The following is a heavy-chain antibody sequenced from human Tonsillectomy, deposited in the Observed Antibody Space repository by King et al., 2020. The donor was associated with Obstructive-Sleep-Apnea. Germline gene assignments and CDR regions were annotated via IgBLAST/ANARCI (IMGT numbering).Heavy chain of an antibody. D-gene: IGHD6-13*01. CDR1: GGSFSGYY. CDR2: INHSGST. Sequence: VQLQQWGAGLLKPSETLSLTCAVYGGSFSGYYWSWIRQPPGKGLEWIGEINHSGSTTYNPSLKSRVTMSVDPSKNQFSLKLSSVTAADTAVYYCAGGRRVIAYSSSWYDAFDIWGQGTMVTVSS. CDR3: AGGRRVIAYSSSWYDAFDI. J-gene: IGHJ3*02. V-gene: IGHV4-34*01.